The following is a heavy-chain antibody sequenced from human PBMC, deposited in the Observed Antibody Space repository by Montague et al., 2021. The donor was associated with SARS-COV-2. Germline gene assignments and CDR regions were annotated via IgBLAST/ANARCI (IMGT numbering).Heavy chain of an antibody. V-gene: IGHV4-30-2*01. D-gene: IGHD3-10*01. CDR2: IYHSGST. J-gene: IGHJ6*02. CDR3: ARGSIVRGGKVYYGVDV. Sequence: TLSLTCAVSGGSISSGGYSWNWIRQPPGKGLEWIGYIYHSGSTYYXXXLKSRVTISLDSSKNQFSLNLTSVTAADTAVYYCARGSIVRGGKVYYGVDVWSQGTTVTVSS. CDR1: GGSISSGGYS.